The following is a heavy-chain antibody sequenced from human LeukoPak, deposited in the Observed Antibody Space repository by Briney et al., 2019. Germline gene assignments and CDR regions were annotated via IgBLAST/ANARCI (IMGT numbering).Heavy chain of an antibody. CDR2: IIPIFGAA. J-gene: IGHJ4*02. CDR1: GGTFNNYA. V-gene: IGHV1-69*13. Sequence: GASVTVSCKASGGTFNNYAISWVGQAAGQGGEWMGGIIPIFGAANYAQKFQGRVTITADESTSTAYMELSSLRSEDTAVYYCARYYSGWYYFDYWGQGTLVTVSS. D-gene: IGHD6-19*01. CDR3: ARYYSGWYYFDY.